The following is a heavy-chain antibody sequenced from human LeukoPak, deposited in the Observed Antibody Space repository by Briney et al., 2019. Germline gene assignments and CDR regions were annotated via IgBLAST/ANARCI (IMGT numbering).Heavy chain of an antibody. CDR1: GFTFSSYS. J-gene: IGHJ4*02. CDR3: ARDDGSYSRSPGFDY. Sequence: GGSLRLPCAASGFTFSSYSMNWVRQAPGKGLEWVSSISTSSSYIYYTDSVKGRFTIFRDNARNSLFLQMNSLRAEDTAVYYCARDDGSYSRSPGFDYWGQGTLVTVSS. V-gene: IGHV3-21*01. D-gene: IGHD1-26*01. CDR2: ISTSSSYI.